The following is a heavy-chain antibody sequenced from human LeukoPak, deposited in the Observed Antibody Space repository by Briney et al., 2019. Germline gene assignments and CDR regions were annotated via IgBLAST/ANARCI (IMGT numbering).Heavy chain of an antibody. CDR1: GGTFSSYA. D-gene: IGHD4-11*01. CDR3: ARAVDYMAPNWFDP. Sequence: SVKVSCKASGGTFSSYAISWVRQAPGQGLEWMGGIIPIFGTANYAQKFQGRVTITTDEPTSTAYMELSSLRSEDTAVYYCARAVDYMAPNWFDPWGQETLVTVSS. V-gene: IGHV1-69*05. J-gene: IGHJ5*02. CDR2: IIPIFGTA.